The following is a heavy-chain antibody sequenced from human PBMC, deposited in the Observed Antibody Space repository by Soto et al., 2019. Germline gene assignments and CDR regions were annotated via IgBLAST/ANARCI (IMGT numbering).Heavy chain of an antibody. Sequence: GESLKISCKTSGYSFTSHWIAWVRQMPGKGLEWMGIIYPSDSDIRYRPSFQGQVTISVDKSISTAYLQWSSLKASDTATYYCARQDYSNYRGGMDIWGQGTTVTVSS. CDR1: GYSFTSHW. V-gene: IGHV5-51*01. CDR3: ARQDYSNYRGGMDI. CDR2: IYPSDSDI. D-gene: IGHD2-2*01. J-gene: IGHJ6*02.